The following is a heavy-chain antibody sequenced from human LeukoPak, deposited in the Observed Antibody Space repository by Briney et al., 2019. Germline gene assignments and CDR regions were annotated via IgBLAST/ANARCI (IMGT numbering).Heavy chain of an antibody. CDR2: IKKDGSDK. Sequence: GGSLRLSCAASGFTSSNYWMTWVRQAPGKGLEWVAHIKKDGSDKYYVDSVKGRFIISRDNAQNSLYLQMNSLRAEDTAVYYCARGGPIDYWGQGTLVTVSS. V-gene: IGHV3-7*02. J-gene: IGHJ4*02. CDR3: ARGGPIDY. CDR1: GFTSSNYW.